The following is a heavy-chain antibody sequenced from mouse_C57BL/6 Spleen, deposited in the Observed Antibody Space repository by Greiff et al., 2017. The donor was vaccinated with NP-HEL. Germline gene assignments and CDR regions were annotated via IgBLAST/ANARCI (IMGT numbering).Heavy chain of an antibody. J-gene: IGHJ2*01. CDR1: GYSFTGYY. CDR2: INPSTGGT. CDR3: ARSTVVGGYFDY. Sequence: EVQLQQSGPELVKPGASVKISCKASGYSFTGYYMNWVKQSPEKSLEWIGEINPSTGGTTYNQKFKAKATLTVDKSSSTAYMQLKSLTSEDSAVYYCARSTVVGGYFDYWGQGTTLTVSS. V-gene: IGHV1-42*01. D-gene: IGHD1-1*01.